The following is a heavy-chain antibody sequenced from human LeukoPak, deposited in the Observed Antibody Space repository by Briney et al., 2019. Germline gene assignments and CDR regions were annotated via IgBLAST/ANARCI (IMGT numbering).Heavy chain of an antibody. CDR2: ISSSSSYI. J-gene: IGHJ6*04. Sequence: GGSLRLSCAASGFTFSVYSMNWVRQAPGKGLEWVSSISSSSSYIYYADSVKGRFTISRDNAKNSLYLQMNSLRAEDTAVYYCAELGITMIGGVWGKGTTVTISS. CDR3: AELGITMIGGV. V-gene: IGHV3-21*01. CDR1: GFTFSVYS. D-gene: IGHD3-10*02.